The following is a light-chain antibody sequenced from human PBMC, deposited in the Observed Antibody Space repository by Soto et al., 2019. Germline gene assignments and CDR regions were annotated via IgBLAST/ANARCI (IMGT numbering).Light chain of an antibody. Sequence: PQSPSTLSASVGDRVSINCRASQSISAWLAWYQQKPGQAPRLFMYGASIRTSGIPDRFSGSGSGTDFTLTISRLEPEDFAVYYCQQYGSSPSITFGQGTRLEIK. CDR1: QSISAW. V-gene: IGKV3-20*01. CDR3: QQYGSSPSIT. J-gene: IGKJ5*01. CDR2: GAS.